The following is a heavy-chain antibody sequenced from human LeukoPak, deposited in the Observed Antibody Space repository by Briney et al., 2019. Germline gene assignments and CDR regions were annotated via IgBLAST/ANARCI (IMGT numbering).Heavy chain of an antibody. CDR1: GDSISSYY. D-gene: IGHD3-10*01. J-gene: IGHJ5*02. Sequence: SETLSLTCTVSGDSISSYYWSWIRQTPGTGLERIGYIYYSGSTNYNPSLKSRVTISVDTSKNQFSLKLSSVTAADTAVYYCARLVKWFGEYSGFDPWGQGTLVTVSS. CDR2: IYYSGST. V-gene: IGHV4-59*08. CDR3: ARLVKWFGEYSGFDP.